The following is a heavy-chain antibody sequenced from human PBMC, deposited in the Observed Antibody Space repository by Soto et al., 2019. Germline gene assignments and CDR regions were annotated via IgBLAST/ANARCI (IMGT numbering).Heavy chain of an antibody. J-gene: IGHJ6*02. Sequence: GESLKISCKGSGYSFTNYWISWVRQMPGKGLEWMGRIDPSDSYIKYSPSFQGHVTISADNSISTAYLQWSGLKASDTAMYYCARHDCSSTRCYNFGMDVWGQGTTVTVSS. V-gene: IGHV5-10-1*01. CDR2: IDPSDSYI. CDR1: GYSFTNYW. CDR3: ARHDCSSTRCYNFGMDV. D-gene: IGHD2-2*02.